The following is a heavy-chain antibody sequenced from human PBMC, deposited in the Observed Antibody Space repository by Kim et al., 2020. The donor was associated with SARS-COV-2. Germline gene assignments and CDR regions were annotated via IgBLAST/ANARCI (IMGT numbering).Heavy chain of an antibody. D-gene: IGHD6-13*01. J-gene: IGHJ4*01. Sequence: GGSLRLSCAASGFTFSNYWMSWVRQAPGKGLEWVANIKEDGNEKYYVYSVKGRFTISRDNAKNSLYLQMNSLRAEDTAIYYCAREPLTATGLSTPDYWGHGTLVTVSS. V-gene: IGHV3-7*03. CDR3: AREPLTATGLSTPDY. CDR2: IKEDGNEK. CDR1: GFTFSNYW.